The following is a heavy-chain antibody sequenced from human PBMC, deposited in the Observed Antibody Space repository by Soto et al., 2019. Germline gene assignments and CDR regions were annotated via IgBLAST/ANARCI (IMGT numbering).Heavy chain of an antibody. V-gene: IGHV3-15*01. D-gene: IGHD5-12*01. Sequence: EVQLVESGGGLVKPGGSLRLSCAASGFTFSNAWMSWVRQAPGKGLEWVGRIKSKTDGGTTDYAAPVKGRFTISRDDSKNTLYLQMNSLKTEDTAVYYCTTVVRGYSGYDRFDYWCQGTLVTVSS. CDR2: IKSKTDGGTT. CDR1: GFTFSNAW. CDR3: TTVVRGYSGYDRFDY. J-gene: IGHJ4*02.